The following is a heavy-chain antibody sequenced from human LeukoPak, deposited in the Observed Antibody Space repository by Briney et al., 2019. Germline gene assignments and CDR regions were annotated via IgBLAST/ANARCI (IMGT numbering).Heavy chain of an antibody. J-gene: IGHJ3*02. CDR3: ARDDPGVLRAFDI. CDR1: GFTFKNYA. V-gene: IGHV3-30*04. Sequence: PGGSLRLSCAASGFTFKNYAMHWVRQAPGKGLEWVAVISYDGSNKYYADSVKGRFTISRDNSKNTLYLQMNSLRAEDTAVYYCARDDPGVLRAFDIWGQGTMVTVSS. D-gene: IGHD3-10*01. CDR2: ISYDGSNK.